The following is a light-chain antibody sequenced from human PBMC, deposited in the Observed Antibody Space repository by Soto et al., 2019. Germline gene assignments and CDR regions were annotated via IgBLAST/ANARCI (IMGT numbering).Light chain of an antibody. Sequence: EVVLTQSPGTLSLSPGERATLSCRASQSVRSDYLAWYQQKPDQAPRLLISGASSRATGIPDRFSGSGSGTDVTLTISRLEPEDFALYYCHQYGSSLWTFGQGTKVEIK. V-gene: IGKV3-20*01. J-gene: IGKJ1*01. CDR2: GAS. CDR1: QSVRSDY. CDR3: HQYGSSLWT.